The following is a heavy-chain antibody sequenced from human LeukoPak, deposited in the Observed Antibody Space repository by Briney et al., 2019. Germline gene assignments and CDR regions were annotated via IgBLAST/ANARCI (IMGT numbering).Heavy chain of an antibody. CDR2: ISGSGGST. V-gene: IGHV3-23*01. Sequence: GGSLRLSCAASGFTFSSYAMSWVRQAPGKGLEWVSAISGSGGSTYYADSVKGWFTISRDNSKNTLYLQMNSLRAEDTAVYYCASQRKYCTNGVCYGWFDPWGQGTLVTVSS. CDR1: GFTFSSYA. J-gene: IGHJ5*02. CDR3: ASQRKYCTNGVCYGWFDP. D-gene: IGHD2-8*01.